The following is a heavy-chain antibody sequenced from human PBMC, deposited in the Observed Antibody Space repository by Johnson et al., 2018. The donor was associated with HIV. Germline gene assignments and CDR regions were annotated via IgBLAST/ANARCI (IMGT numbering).Heavy chain of an antibody. Sequence: VQLVESGGGVVQPGRSLRLSCAASGFTFSSYGMHWVRHAPGKGLEWVAVISYDGSNKYYADSVKGRFTISRDNSKNTLYLQMNSLRAEDTAVYYCARRGRRADDAFDIWGQGTMVTVSS. V-gene: IGHV3-30*03. CDR3: ARRGRRADDAFDI. J-gene: IGHJ3*02. CDR1: GFTFSSYG. D-gene: IGHD3-16*01. CDR2: ISYDGSNK.